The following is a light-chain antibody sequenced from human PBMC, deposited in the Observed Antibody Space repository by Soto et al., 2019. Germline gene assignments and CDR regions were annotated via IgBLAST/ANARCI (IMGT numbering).Light chain of an antibody. CDR1: ESVNTN. CDR2: GAS. J-gene: IGKJ1*01. V-gene: IGKV3-15*01. CDR3: QQYNNWPPA. Sequence: TVMTQSPAILSASPGERVTLSCRASESVNTNLAWYQQKPGQGPRLLVYGASTRATGIPARFSGSGSGTESALTISSLQSEDFAVYHCQQYNNWPPAFGQGTKVEMK.